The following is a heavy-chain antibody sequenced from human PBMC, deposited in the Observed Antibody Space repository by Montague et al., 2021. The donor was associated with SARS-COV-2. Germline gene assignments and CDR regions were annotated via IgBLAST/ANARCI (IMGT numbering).Heavy chain of an antibody. D-gene: IGHD3-22*01. CDR1: GDSITGSDNW. V-gene: IGHV4-4*02. CDR2: IYHTGST. CDR3: VANGYYSLDF. Sequence: SETLSLTCVVSGDSITGSDNWWSWVRQPPGEGLEWIGEIYHTGSTNFNPSPTSRVTISIDESKNQFSLKLRSVTAADTAIYYCVANGYYSLDFWGQGTLVTVSS. J-gene: IGHJ4*02.